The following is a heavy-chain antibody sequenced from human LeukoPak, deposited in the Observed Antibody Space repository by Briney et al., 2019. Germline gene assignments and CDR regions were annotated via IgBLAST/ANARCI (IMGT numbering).Heavy chain of an antibody. CDR1: GFTVSSNY. CDR3: TTDPKRYGDYGGSYYYMDV. Sequence: GGSLRLSCAASGFTVSSNYMSWVRQAPGKGLEWVGRIKSKTDGGTTDYAAPVKGRFTISRDDSKNTLYLQMNSLKTEDTAVYYCTTDPKRYGDYGGSYYYMDVWGKGTTVTVSS. CDR2: IKSKTDGGTT. V-gene: IGHV3-15*01. D-gene: IGHD4-23*01. J-gene: IGHJ6*03.